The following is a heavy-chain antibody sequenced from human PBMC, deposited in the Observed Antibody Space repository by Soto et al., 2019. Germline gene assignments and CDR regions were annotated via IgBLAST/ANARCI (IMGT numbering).Heavy chain of an antibody. CDR1: GGSVSSGAYY. Sequence: SETLSLTCTVSGGSVSSGAYYWSWLRQDPGKGLGWIGYISYIGSTYYNPSLKSRVTISVDKSKNQFSLKLNSVTAADTAMFYCATQGFYRMGVWGRGTTVTGSS. CDR2: ISYIGST. CDR3: ATQGFYRMGV. J-gene: IGHJ6*02. V-gene: IGHV4-31*09.